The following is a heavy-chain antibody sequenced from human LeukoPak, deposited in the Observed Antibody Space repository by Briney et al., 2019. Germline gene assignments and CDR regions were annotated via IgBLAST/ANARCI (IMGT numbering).Heavy chain of an antibody. D-gene: IGHD5-12*01. Sequence: ASVKVSCKTSGFTFTTYTMHWVRQAPGQRLEWMGWINTNTGNPTYAQGFTGRFVFSLDTSVSTAYLQISSLKAEDTAVYYCARADIAFDYWGQGTLVTVSS. CDR1: GFTFTTYT. CDR2: INTNTGNP. V-gene: IGHV7-4-1*02. CDR3: ARADIAFDY. J-gene: IGHJ4*02.